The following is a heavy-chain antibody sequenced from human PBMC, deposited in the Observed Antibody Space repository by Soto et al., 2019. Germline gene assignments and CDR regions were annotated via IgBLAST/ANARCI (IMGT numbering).Heavy chain of an antibody. D-gene: IGHD3-22*01. CDR2: VNAGDGSA. CDR1: GFTFTLHY. CDR3: ARERDSFDY. J-gene: IGHJ4*02. Sequence: QVQLVQSGAEVTEPGASVKVSCKTFGFTFTLHYIHWVRQAPGQGLEWMGMVNAGDGSATYAREFRHKVSMTWDTSKSTVYLDLNSLKSEDTAIYYCARERDSFDYWGQGTLVSVSP. V-gene: IGHV1-46*01.